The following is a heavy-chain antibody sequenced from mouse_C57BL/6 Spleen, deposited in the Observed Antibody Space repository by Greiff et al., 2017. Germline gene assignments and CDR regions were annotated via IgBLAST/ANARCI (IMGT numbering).Heavy chain of an antibody. Sequence: DVKLQESGPGLVKPSQSLSLTCYVTGYSITSGYYWNWIRQFPGNKLEWLGYISYDGSNNYNPSLKNRISITRDTSKIQFFLKLNSVTTEDTATYYCARGADYWYFDVWGTGTTVTVSS. CDR3: ARGADYWYFDV. CDR1: GYSITSGYY. V-gene: IGHV3-6*01. CDR2: ISYDGSN. D-gene: IGHD3-3*01. J-gene: IGHJ1*03.